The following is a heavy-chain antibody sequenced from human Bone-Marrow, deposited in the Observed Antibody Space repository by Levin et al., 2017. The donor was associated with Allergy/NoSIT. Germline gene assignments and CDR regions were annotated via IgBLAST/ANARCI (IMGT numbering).Heavy chain of an antibody. CDR2: IYYNGST. V-gene: IGHV4-39*07. CDR1: GGSISSNNNY. CDR3: DSVIIWNQYYLDV. D-gene: IGHD2/OR15-2a*01. J-gene: IGHJ6*02. Sequence: SETLSLTCTVSGGSISSNNNYWGWIRQPPGMGLEWIGSIYYNGSTYYNPSLKSRVTILVDTSKNQFSLKLNSVTAADTAVYYCDSVIIWNQYYLDVWGQGTTVTVSS.